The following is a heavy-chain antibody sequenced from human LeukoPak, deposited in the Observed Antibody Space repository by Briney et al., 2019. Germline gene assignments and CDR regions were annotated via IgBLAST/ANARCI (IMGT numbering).Heavy chain of an antibody. J-gene: IGHJ4*02. CDR2: ISGSGGST. CDR1: GFTFSSYA. D-gene: IGHD6-6*01. V-gene: IGHV3-23*01. Sequence: GSLRLSCAASGFTFSSYAMSWVRQAPGKGLEWVSAISGSGGSTYYADSVKGRFTISRDNSKNTPYLQMNSLRAEDTAVYYCAKDKKLNPTSFDYWGQGTLVTVSS. CDR3: AKDKKLNPTSFDY.